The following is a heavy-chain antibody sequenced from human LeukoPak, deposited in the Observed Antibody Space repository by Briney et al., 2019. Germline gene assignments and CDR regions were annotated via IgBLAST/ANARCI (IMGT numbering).Heavy chain of an antibody. CDR3: ARGGFYYMDV. Sequence: GGSLRLSCAASGFTFSSYAMSWVRQAPGKGLEWVSVIYPGGTTFYADSVKGRFTISRDTSENTLYLLMNSLRAEDSAEYYCARGGFYYMDVWGKGTTVTVSS. V-gene: IGHV3-53*01. J-gene: IGHJ6*03. CDR2: IYPGGTT. CDR1: GFTFSSYA.